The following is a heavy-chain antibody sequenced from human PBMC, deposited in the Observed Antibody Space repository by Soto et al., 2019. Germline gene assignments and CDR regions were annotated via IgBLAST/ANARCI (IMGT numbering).Heavy chain of an antibody. CDR1: GDSVSSNSAA. CDR3: AGTTSHYWYYMDV. V-gene: IGHV6-1*01. CDR2: TYYRTRWYY. J-gene: IGHJ6*03. D-gene: IGHD1-7*01. Sequence: SQTLSLTCVISGDSVSSNSAAWNWIRQSPSRGLEWLGRTYYRTRWYYDYAVSVRSRITVNPDTSKNQFSLQLTSVTPEDTAVYYCAGTTSHYWYYMDVWGKGTSVTVSS.